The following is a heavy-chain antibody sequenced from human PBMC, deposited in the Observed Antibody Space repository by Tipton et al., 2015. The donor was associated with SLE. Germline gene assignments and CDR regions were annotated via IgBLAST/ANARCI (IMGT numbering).Heavy chain of an antibody. CDR3: VRSSGYYIDF. D-gene: IGHD3-3*01. CDR2: INHSGNT. V-gene: IGHV4-34*01. J-gene: IGHJ4*02. CDR1: GGSFSGYY. Sequence: LSCAVYGGSFSGYYWTWIRQPPGKGLEWIGEINHSGNTNYSPSLKSRVIMSVATAKNQFSLRLDFLPAADPAIYYCVRSSGYYIDFWGQGTLVTVSS.